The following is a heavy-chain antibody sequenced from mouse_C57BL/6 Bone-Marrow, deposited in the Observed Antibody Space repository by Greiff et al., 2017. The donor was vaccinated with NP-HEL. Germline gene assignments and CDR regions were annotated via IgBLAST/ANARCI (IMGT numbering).Heavy chain of an antibody. J-gene: IGHJ2*01. V-gene: IGHV1-64*01. CDR1: GYTFTSYW. CDR2: IHPNSGST. Sequence: QVQLQQPGAELVKPGASVKLSCKASGYTFTSYWMHWVKQRPGQGLEWIGMIHPNSGSTNYNEKFKSKATLTVDKSSSTAYMQLSSLTSEDSAVYYCARWGGRFYGRDYWGQGTTLTVSS. CDR3: ARWGGRFYGRDY. D-gene: IGHD1-1*01.